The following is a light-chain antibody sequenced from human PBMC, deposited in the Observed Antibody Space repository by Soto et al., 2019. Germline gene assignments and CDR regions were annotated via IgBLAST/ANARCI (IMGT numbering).Light chain of an antibody. CDR2: DVS. Sequence: QSVLTQPASMSGSPGQSITISCTGSSSDIGSYNYVSWYQQHPGRAPKLLIYDVSYRPSGISDRFSGSKSDNTASLTISGLRPEDETDYYCSSYGASSTLFGGGTKVTV. CDR3: SSYGASSTL. J-gene: IGLJ2*01. V-gene: IGLV2-14*01. CDR1: SSDIGSYNY.